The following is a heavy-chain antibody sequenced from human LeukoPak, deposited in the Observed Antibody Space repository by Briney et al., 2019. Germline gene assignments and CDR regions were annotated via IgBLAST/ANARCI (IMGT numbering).Heavy chain of an antibody. CDR1: GFTFSSYA. V-gene: IGHV3-48*01. J-gene: IGHJ4*02. CDR3: ASLGGSSWYFPGY. D-gene: IGHD6-13*01. Sequence: GGSLRLSCAASGFTFSSYAMNWVRQAPGKGLEWVSSISSSSSTIYYADSVKGRFTISRDNAKNSLYLQMNSLRAEDTAVYYCASLGGSSWYFPGYWGQGTLVTVSS. CDR2: ISSSSSTI.